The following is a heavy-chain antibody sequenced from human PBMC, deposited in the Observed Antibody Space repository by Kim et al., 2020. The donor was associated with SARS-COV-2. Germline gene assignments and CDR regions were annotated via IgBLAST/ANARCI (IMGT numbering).Heavy chain of an antibody. CDR1: GGSISSGNFY. J-gene: IGHJ5*02. CDR3: ASQKPRDWFDP. Sequence: SETLSLTCTVSGGSISSGNFYWAWIRQPPGKGLEWIGHIFYTGSTLYRPSLSGRVSISVDRSRNQFSLELTSVTAADTAIYYCASQKPRDWFDPWGQGTLVTVSS. V-gene: IGHV4-39*01. CDR2: IFYTGST.